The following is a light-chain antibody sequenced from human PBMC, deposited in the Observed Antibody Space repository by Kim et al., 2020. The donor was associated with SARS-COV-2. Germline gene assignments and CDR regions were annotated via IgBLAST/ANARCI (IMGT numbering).Light chain of an antibody. CDR1: QNINSN. CDR2: AAS. Sequence: AIRMTQSPSSFSASTGDRVTITCRASQNINSNLAWYQQKPGKAPKLLTYAASTLQSGVPSRFSGSGSGTEFTLTISCLQSEDFATYYCQHYYTYPFTFGPGTKVEIK. V-gene: IGKV1-8*01. J-gene: IGKJ3*01. CDR3: QHYYTYPFT.